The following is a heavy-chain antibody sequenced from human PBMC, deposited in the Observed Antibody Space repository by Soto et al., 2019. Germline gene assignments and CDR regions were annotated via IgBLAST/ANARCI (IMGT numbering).Heavy chain of an antibody. CDR1: GGSFSGYY. J-gene: IGHJ6*03. CDR3: ARVSSMRRMGVWSGYGYYYYMDV. V-gene: IGHV4-34*01. D-gene: IGHD3-10*02. Sequence: PSETLSLTCAVYGGSFSGYYWSWIRQPPGKGLEWIGEINHSGSINYNPSLKIRVTISVDTSKNHFSLKLSSVTAADTAVYYCARVSSMRRMGVWSGYGYYYYMDVWGKGTTVTVSS. CDR2: INHSGSI.